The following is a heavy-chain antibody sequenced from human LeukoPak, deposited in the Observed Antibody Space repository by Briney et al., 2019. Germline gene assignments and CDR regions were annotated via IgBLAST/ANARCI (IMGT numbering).Heavy chain of an antibody. D-gene: IGHD3-16*01. Sequence: PSETLSLTCAVYGGSFSGYYWSWIRQPPGKGMEWIGEINHSGSTNYNASLKSRVTISLDTSKNRLSLKLTPVTAADTAVYYCARGEPLRLGELDYFDPWGQGTLVTVSS. CDR2: INHSGST. V-gene: IGHV4-34*01. CDR1: GGSFSGYY. CDR3: ARGEPLRLGELDYFDP. J-gene: IGHJ5*02.